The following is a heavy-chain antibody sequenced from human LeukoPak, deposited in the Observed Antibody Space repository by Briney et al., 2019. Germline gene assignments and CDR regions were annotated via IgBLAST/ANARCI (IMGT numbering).Heavy chain of an antibody. CDR2: IYRTGTT. CDR3: ARNGYNPVAYDF. Sequence: PSETLSLTCSVSGYSIANGYFWGWIRQPPAKGLEWIGNIYRTGTTFLNPSLQSRLSMSVDTSKNTSSLNLKSVTAADTAVYYCARNGYNPVAYDFWGPGTVVTVSS. CDR1: GYSIANGYF. J-gene: IGHJ3*01. D-gene: IGHD5-24*01. V-gene: IGHV4-38-2*01.